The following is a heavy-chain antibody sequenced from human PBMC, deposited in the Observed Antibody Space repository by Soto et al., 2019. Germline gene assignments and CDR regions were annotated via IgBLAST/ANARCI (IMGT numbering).Heavy chain of an antibody. J-gene: IGHJ4*02. Sequence: QVQLVESGGGLVKPGGSLRLSCAASGFTFSDYYMSWIRQAPGKGLEWVSYISSSSSYTNYADSVKGRFTISRDNAKNSLYLQMNSLRAEDTAVYYCAGVYSGSYSHPHNWGQGTLVTVSS. D-gene: IGHD1-26*01. CDR3: AGVYSGSYSHPHN. CDR1: GFTFSDYY. CDR2: ISSSSSYT. V-gene: IGHV3-11*05.